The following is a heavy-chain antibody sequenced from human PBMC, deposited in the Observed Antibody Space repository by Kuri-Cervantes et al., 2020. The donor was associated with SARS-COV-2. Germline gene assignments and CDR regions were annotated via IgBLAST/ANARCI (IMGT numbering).Heavy chain of an antibody. D-gene: IGHD2-2*01. CDR3: PSDCSTTSCYPY. CDR2: TTHSISYI. J-gene: IGHJ4*02. CDR1: AFPFSTYS. Sequence: AGSLRPSWAASAFPFSTYSMHWVRQAPGEGLEWVSYTTHSISYIYYADSVKGRLTISRDNAKNSLYLQMSSLRVEDTAVYYCPSDCSTTSCYPYWGQGTLVTVSS. V-gene: IGHV3-21*06.